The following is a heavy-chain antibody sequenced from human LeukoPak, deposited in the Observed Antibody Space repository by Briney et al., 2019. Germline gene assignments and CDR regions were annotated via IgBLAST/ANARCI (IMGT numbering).Heavy chain of an antibody. CDR1: GYCIYSAYY. J-gene: IGHJ6*03. V-gene: IGHV4-38-2*02. CDR3: ARGEGGSGWSDYNYYMDV. Sequence: SETLSLTCTVSGYCIYSAYYWGWIRQPPGKGLEWIGSIYHSGSTYYNPSLKSRVTISLDTSKNQFSLNLSSVTAADTAVYYCARGEGGSGWSDYNYYMDVWGKGTTVTVSS. D-gene: IGHD6-19*01. CDR2: IYHSGST.